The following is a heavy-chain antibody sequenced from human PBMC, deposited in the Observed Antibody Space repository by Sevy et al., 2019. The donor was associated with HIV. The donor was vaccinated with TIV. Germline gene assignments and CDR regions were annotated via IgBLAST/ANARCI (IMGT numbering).Heavy chain of an antibody. CDR2: ISHSGDGT. CDR3: AKGTLVVPTVIYYYYGMSV. Sequence: GGSLRRSCAASGFTFSSYAMSWVRQAPGKGLEWVSAISHSGDGTYYADSVKGRFTISRDNSKNTLYLEMNRLRAEDTAVYYCAKGTLVVPTVIYYYYGMSVCGQGTTVTVSS. D-gene: IGHD2-2*02. CDR1: GFTFSSYA. J-gene: IGHJ6*02. V-gene: IGHV3-23*01.